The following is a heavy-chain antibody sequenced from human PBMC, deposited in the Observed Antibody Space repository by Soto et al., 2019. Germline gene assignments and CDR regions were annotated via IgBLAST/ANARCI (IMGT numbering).Heavy chain of an antibody. Sequence: QVQLVQSGAEVKKPGASVKVSCKASGYTFTSYYMHWVRQAPGQGLEWIGRINPSGGSTSYAQKFQGRFTMPRSTSTSTVYMELSSLRSEDTAVYYCARVEGSRGIPFDIWGQGPMVTVSS. CDR3: ARVEGSRGIPFDI. CDR1: GYTFTSYY. J-gene: IGHJ3*02. CDR2: INPSGGST. D-gene: IGHD6-13*01. V-gene: IGHV1-46*01.